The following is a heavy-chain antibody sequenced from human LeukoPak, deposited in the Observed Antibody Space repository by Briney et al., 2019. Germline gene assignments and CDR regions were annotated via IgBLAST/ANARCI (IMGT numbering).Heavy chain of an antibody. CDR3: ARTRNGLTYYYDSSGYSFDY. CDR2: ISPSGGST. V-gene: IGHV1-46*01. CDR1: GYTFTSNY. Sequence: ASVKVSCKAFGYTFTSNYMHWVRQAPGQGPEWMGVISPSGGSTTYAQKFQGRVTLTRDMSTSTDYLELSSLRSEDTAVYYCARTRNGLTYYYDSSGYSFDYWGQGTLVTVSS. D-gene: IGHD3-22*01. J-gene: IGHJ4*02.